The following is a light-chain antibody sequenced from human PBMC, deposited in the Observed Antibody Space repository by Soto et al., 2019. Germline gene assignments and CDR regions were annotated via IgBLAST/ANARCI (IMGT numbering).Light chain of an antibody. CDR1: QSVSNNY. J-gene: IGKJ1*01. CDR3: QQYGRQGT. CDR2: GAS. Sequence: EILVTHSRVALSRSPGERCTLSCRASQSVSNNYLAWYQQKPGQAPRLLIYGASKRANGITDRFSGSGSGTELNLTISTLEHEASAVYYCQQYGRQGTFGQGTKVDIK. V-gene: IGKV3-20*01.